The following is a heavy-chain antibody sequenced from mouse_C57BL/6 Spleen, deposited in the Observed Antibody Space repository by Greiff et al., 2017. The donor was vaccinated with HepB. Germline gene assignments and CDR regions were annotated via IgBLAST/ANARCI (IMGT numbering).Heavy chain of an antibody. CDR1: GFNIKDDY. CDR3: TPGRDYDGVFDY. CDR2: IDPENGDT. J-gene: IGHJ2*01. Sequence: VQLQQSEAELVRPGASVKLSCTASGFNIKDDYMHWVKQRPEQGLEWIGWIDPENGDTEYASKFQGKATITADTSSNTAYLQLSSLTSEDTAVYYCTPGRDYDGVFDYWGQGTTLTVSS. D-gene: IGHD2-4*01. V-gene: IGHV14-4*01.